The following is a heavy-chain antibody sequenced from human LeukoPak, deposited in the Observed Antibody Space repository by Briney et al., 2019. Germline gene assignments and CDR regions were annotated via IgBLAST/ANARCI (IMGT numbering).Heavy chain of an antibody. CDR3: AGSTIFGVAADAFDI. D-gene: IGHD3-3*01. V-gene: IGHV4-59*01. CDR2: IYYSGST. Sequence: SETLSLTCTVSGGSISSYCWSWIRQPPGKGLEWIGYIYYSGSTNYNPSLKSRVTISVDTSKNQFSLKLSSVTAADTAVYYCAGSTIFGVAADAFDIWGQGTMVTVSS. CDR1: GGSISSYC. J-gene: IGHJ3*02.